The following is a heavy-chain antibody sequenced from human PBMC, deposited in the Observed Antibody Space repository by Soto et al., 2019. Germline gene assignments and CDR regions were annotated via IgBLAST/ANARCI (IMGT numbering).Heavy chain of an antibody. CDR1: VGSISSYY. CDR2: IYYSGST. D-gene: IGHD2-21*02. CDR3: ARTLRAYCGGDCYSGDYYGMDV. J-gene: IGHJ6*01. Sequence: SETLSLTCTFSVGSISSYYWSWIRQPPGKGLDWIGYIYYSGSTNYNPSLKSRVTISVDTSKNQFSLKLSSVTAADTAVYYCARTLRAYCGGDCYSGDYYGMDVWGQGTTVTVSS. V-gene: IGHV4-59*01.